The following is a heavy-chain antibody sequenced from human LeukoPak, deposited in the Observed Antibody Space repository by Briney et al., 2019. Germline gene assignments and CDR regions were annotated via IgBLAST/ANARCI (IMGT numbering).Heavy chain of an antibody. CDR3: AREYYSLSY. V-gene: IGHV3-48*03. CDR1: GFTFSSYE. Sequence: GGSLRLSCAASGFTFSSYEMNWVRQAPGKGLEWVSYISSSGSTIYYADSVKGRITISRDNAKNSLYLQMNSLRAEDTAVYYCAREYYSLSYWGQGTLVTVSS. CDR2: ISSSGSTI. J-gene: IGHJ4*02. D-gene: IGHD3-10*01.